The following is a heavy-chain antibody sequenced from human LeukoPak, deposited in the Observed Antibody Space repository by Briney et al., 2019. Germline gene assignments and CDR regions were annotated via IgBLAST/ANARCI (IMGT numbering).Heavy chain of an antibody. J-gene: IGHJ5*02. D-gene: IGHD3-10*01. CDR3: ARVGWYGSGSYYTGRWFDP. Sequence: PSETLSLTCAVSGGSISSGGYSWSWIRQPPGKGLEWIGYIYHSGSTYYNPSLKSRVTISVDRSKNQFSLKLSSVTAADTAVYYCARVGWYGSGSYYTGRWFDPWGQGTLVTVSS. CDR1: GGSISSGGYS. CDR2: IYHSGST. V-gene: IGHV4-30-2*01.